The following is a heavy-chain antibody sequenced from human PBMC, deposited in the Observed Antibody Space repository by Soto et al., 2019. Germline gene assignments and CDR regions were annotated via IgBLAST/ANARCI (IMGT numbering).Heavy chain of an antibody. CDR1: GFTFSSYA. Sequence: PGGSLRLSCAASGFTFSSYAMSWVRQAPGKGLEWVSAISGSGGSTYYADSVKGRFTISRDNSKNTLYLQMNSLRAEDTAVYYCAKDLYPSQWSGYHSWGQGTLVTVSS. J-gene: IGHJ4*02. D-gene: IGHD3-3*01. CDR2: ISGSGGST. CDR3: AKDLYPSQWSGYHS. V-gene: IGHV3-23*01.